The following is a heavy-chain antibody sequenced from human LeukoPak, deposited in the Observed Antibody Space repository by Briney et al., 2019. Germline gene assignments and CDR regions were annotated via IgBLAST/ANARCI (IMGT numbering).Heavy chain of an antibody. Sequence: GESLKISCKGSGYSFTNYWIGWVRQMPGKGLEWMGIIYPGDSDTRYSPSFQGQVTISADRSISTTYLQWSSLKASDTAMYYCARPAYSSSDAFDIWGQGTMVTVSS. J-gene: IGHJ3*02. D-gene: IGHD6-6*01. V-gene: IGHV5-51*01. CDR2: IYPGDSDT. CDR3: ARPAYSSSDAFDI. CDR1: GYSFTNYW.